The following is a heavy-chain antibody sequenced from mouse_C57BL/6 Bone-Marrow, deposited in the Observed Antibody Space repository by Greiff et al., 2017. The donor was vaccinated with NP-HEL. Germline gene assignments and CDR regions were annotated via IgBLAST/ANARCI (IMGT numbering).Heavy chain of an antibody. J-gene: IGHJ3*01. CDR1: GFTFSDYY. Sequence: EVQRVESGGGLVQPGGSLKLSCAASGFTFSDYYMYWVRQTPEKRLEWVAYISNGGGSTYYPDTVKGRFTISRDNAKNTLYLQMSRLKSEDTAMYYCARQDLWFAYWGQGTLVTVSA. CDR2: ISNGGGST. CDR3: ARQDLWFAY. V-gene: IGHV5-12*01.